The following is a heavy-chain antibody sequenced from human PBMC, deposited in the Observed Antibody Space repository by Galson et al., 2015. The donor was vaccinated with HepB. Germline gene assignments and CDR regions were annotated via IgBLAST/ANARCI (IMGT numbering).Heavy chain of an antibody. CDR3: ARVYSSGYSEAFDI. D-gene: IGHD3-22*01. CDR2: IYSGGST. V-gene: IGHV3-53*01. J-gene: IGHJ3*02. CDR1: GFTVSSNY. Sequence: SLRLSCAASGFTVSSNYMSWVRQAPGKGLEWVLVIYSGGSTYYADSVKGRFTISRDNSKNTLYLQMNSLRAEDTAVYYCARVYSSGYSEAFDIWGQGTMVTVSS.